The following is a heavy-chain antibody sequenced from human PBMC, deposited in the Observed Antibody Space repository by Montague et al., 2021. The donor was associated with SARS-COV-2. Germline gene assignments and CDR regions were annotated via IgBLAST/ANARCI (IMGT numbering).Heavy chain of an antibody. Sequence: SLRLSCAASGFTFSSYAMGWVRQAPGKGLEWVSAISGSGGSTYSAYSAKGRFSISRDNSKNTLYLQMHSPRVEDTAVYYCAKVGSSWYPGYYYGMDVWGQGTTVTVSS. CDR2: ISGSGGST. V-gene: IGHV3-23*01. CDR3: AKVGSSWYPGYYYGMDV. D-gene: IGHD6-13*01. CDR1: GFTFSSYA. J-gene: IGHJ6*02.